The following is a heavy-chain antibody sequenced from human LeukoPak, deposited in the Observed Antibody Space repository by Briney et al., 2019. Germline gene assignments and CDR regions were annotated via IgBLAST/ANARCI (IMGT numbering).Heavy chain of an antibody. CDR3: ARGRIMGASTGGTYYFDN. J-gene: IGHJ4*02. D-gene: IGHD1-26*01. CDR2: ISSSGSAI. V-gene: IGHV3-48*03. CDR1: GFTFSNYE. Sequence: GGSLRLSCAASGFTFSNYEMNWVRQTPGKGLKWISYISSSGSAIYYADSAKGRFTISRDNAKNSLYLQMNSLRAEDTAAYYCARGRIMGASTGGTYYFDNWGQGTLVTVSS.